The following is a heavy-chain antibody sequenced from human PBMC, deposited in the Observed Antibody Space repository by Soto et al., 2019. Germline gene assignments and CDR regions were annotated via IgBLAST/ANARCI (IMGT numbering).Heavy chain of an antibody. V-gene: IGHV3-64D*08. CDR3: VKDPDSSGYPTGFPDY. CDR1: GFTFSSYA. CDR2: ISSNGGST. J-gene: IGHJ4*02. Sequence: GGSLRLSCSASGFTFSSYAMHWVRQAPGKGLEYVSAISSNGGSTYYADSVKGRFTISRDNSKNTLYLQMSSLRAEDTAVYYCVKDPDSSGYPTGFPDYWGQGTLVTVSS. D-gene: IGHD3-22*01.